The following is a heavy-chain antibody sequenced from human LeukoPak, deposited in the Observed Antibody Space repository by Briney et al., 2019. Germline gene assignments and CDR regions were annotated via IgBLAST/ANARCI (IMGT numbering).Heavy chain of an antibody. CDR2: ITSSGSYI. CDR3: ARDPYSGSYSDYYYYYMDV. V-gene: IGHV3-21*01. CDR1: GGSFSAYY. J-gene: IGHJ6*03. D-gene: IGHD1-26*01. Sequence: PSETLSLTCAVYGGSFSAYYWNWVRQAPGKGLEWVSSITSSGSYIYYADSVKGRFTISRDNAKNSLYLQLNSLRAEDTAVYYCARDPYSGSYSDYYYYYMDVWGKGTTVTVSS.